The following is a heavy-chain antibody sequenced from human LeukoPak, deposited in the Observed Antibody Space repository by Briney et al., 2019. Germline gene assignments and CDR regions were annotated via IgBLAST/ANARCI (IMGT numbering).Heavy chain of an antibody. J-gene: IGHJ6*02. CDR3: AREWFGEPHRDYGMDV. D-gene: IGHD3-10*01. CDR1: GGTFSSYA. V-gene: IGHV1-69*04. CDR2: IIPILGIA. Sequence: GASVKVSCKASGGTFSSYAISWVRQAPGQGLEWMGRIIPILGIANYAQKFQGRVTITADKSTSTAYMEPSSLRSEDTAVYYCAREWFGEPHRDYGMDVWGQGTTVTVSS.